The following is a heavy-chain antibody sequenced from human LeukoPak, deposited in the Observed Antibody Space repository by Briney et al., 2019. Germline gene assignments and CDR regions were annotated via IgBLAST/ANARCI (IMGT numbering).Heavy chain of an antibody. J-gene: IGHJ4*02. CDR3: ARVYRMVPDY. Sequence: ESSETLSLTCAVSGGSISSGGYSWSWIRQPPGKGLEWIGYIYHSGSTYYNPSLKSRVTISVDRSKNQFSLKLSSVTAADTAVYYCARVYRMVPDYWGQGTLVTVSS. V-gene: IGHV4-30-2*01. CDR2: IYHSGST. D-gene: IGHD2-8*01. CDR1: GGSISSGGYS.